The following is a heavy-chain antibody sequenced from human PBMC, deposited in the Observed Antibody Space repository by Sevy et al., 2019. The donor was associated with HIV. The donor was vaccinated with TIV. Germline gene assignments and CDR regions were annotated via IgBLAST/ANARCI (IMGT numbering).Heavy chain of an antibody. V-gene: IGHV3-30-3*01. CDR1: GFTFSSYA. Sequence: GGSLRLSCAASGFTFSSYAMHWVRQAPGKGLEWVAVISYDGSNKYYADSVKGRFTISRDNSKNTLYLQMNSLRAEDTAVYYCAREVSVAVFQFDYWGQGTLVTVSS. CDR3: AREVSVAVFQFDY. D-gene: IGHD6-19*01. CDR2: ISYDGSNK. J-gene: IGHJ4*02.